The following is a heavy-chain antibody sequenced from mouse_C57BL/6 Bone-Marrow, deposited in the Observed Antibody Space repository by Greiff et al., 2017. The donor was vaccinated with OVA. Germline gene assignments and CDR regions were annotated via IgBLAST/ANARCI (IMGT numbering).Heavy chain of an antibody. V-gene: IGHV10-1*01. CDR3: VRRGYGDWYFDV. CDR1: GFSFNTYA. Sequence: EVQGVESGGGLVQPKGSLKLSCAASGFSFNTYAMNWVRQAPGKGLEWVARIRSKSNNYATYYADSVKDRFTISRDDSESMLYLQMNNLKTEDTAMYYCVRRGYGDWYFDVWGTGTTVTVSS. J-gene: IGHJ1*03. D-gene: IGHD3-1*01. CDR2: IRSKSNNYAT.